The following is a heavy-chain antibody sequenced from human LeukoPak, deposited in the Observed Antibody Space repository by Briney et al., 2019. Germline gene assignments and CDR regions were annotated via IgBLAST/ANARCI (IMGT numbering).Heavy chain of an antibody. J-gene: IGHJ4*02. CDR3: ARVMVGTTHFDY. CDR1: GFTFTNYE. Sequence: GGSLRLSCVASGFTFTNYEMNWVRQVPGKGLEWVSYTVGGGTTIYYADSLKGRITVSRDNAKESLYLQMNSLRAEDTAVYYCARVMVGTTHFDYWGQGTLVTVSS. V-gene: IGHV3-48*03. CDR2: TVGGGTTI. D-gene: IGHD1-26*01.